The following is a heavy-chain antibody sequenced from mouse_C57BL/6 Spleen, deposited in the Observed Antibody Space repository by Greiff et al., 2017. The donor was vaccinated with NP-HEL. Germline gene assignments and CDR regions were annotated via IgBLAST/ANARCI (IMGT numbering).Heavy chain of an antibody. CDR2: INPNYGTT. V-gene: IGHV1-39*01. CDR3: ARSRHYYGSSYDYAMDY. CDR1: GYSFTDYN. D-gene: IGHD1-1*01. Sequence: VQLQQSGPELVKPGASVQISCKASGYSFTDYNMNWVKQSNGKSLEWIGVINPNYGTTSYNQKFKGKATLTVDQSSSTAYMQLNSLTSEDSAVYYCARSRHYYGSSYDYAMDYWGQGTSVTVSS. J-gene: IGHJ4*01.